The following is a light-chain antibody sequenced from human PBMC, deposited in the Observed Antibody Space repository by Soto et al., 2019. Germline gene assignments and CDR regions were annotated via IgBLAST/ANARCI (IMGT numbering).Light chain of an antibody. CDR1: QSVSSY. CDR2: AAS. J-gene: IGKJ3*01. Sequence: EIVLTQSPATLSLSPGERATLSCRXSQSVSSYLAWYQQKPGQAPRLLIYAASNRATGIPARFSGSGSGTDFTLTISSLEPEDFAVYYCQQRSNWPLTFGPGTKVDIK. V-gene: IGKV3-11*01. CDR3: QQRSNWPLT.